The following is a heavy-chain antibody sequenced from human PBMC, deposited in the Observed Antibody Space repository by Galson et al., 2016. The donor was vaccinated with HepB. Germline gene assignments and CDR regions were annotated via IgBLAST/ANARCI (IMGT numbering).Heavy chain of an antibody. D-gene: IGHD6-13*01. CDR1: GFHFSGYG. CDR2: IWFDGPYK. J-gene: IGHJ4*02. Sequence: SLRLSCAASGFHFSGYGMHWVRQAPGKGLEWVALIWFDGPYKYYADSVRGRFTISRDDSMNTVFLQMDSLRAEDTAVYYCARAGVSNWPDFDFWGQGALVTVSS. CDR3: ARAGVSNWPDFDF. V-gene: IGHV3-33*01.